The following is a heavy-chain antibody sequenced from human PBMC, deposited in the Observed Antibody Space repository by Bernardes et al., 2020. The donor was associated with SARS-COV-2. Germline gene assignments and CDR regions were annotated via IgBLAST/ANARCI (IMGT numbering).Heavy chain of an antibody. CDR2: INQDGSET. D-gene: IGHD6-6*01. CDR3: ARIYSTSSFDFDD. CDR1: GFTFSTFW. J-gene: IGHJ4*02. Sequence: GGSLRLSCAASGFTFSTFWMPWVRQAPGKGLEWVAHINQDGSETFYVDSVKGRFTISRDNAKNSLFMEMNTLRAEDTAVYYCARIYSTSSFDFDDWGQGTLVTVSA. V-gene: IGHV3-7*01.